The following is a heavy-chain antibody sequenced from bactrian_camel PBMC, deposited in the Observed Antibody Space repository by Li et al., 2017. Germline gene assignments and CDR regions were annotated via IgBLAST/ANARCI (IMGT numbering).Heavy chain of an antibody. J-gene: IGHJ4*01. CDR3: ARVFPGPYSDYESFRD. D-gene: IGHD4*01. CDR1: GFTFSNYW. Sequence: HVQLVESGGGSVQSGGSLRLSCTASGFTFSNYWMYWVRQAPGKGLEWVSHISTDGSSQYYLDSVKGRFTISRDNGENTLYLQMDSLKSEDTALYYCARVFPGPYSDYESFRDWGQGTQVTVS. V-gene: IGHV3S6*01. CDR2: ISTDGSSQ.